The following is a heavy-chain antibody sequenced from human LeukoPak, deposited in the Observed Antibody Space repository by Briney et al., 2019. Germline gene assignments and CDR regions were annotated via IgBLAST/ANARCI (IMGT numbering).Heavy chain of an antibody. Sequence: PGGSLRLSCSASGFTFSSYSMSWLPQAPGMGLEWVASTHQYEGENQYADSVKGRFTISRDNAKNSVYLQMNSRRVEDMVVYYCARWRWQQSEFDYWGQGTLVTVSS. CDR1: GFTFSSYS. J-gene: IGHJ4*02. D-gene: IGHD5-24*01. CDR2: THQYEGEN. CDR3: ARWRWQQSEFDY. V-gene: IGHV3-7*01.